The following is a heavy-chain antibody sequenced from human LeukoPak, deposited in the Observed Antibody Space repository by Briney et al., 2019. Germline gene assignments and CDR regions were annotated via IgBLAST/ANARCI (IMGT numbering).Heavy chain of an antibody. CDR2: IYYSGST. CDR3: AKGSSRGNWFDP. J-gene: IGHJ5*02. Sequence: ASETLSLTCTVSGGSISSYYWSWIRQPPGKGLEWIGYIYYSGSTNYNPSLKSRVTISVDTSKNQFSLKLSSVTAADTAVYYCAKGSSRGNWFDPWGQGTLVTVSS. CDR1: GGSISSYY. D-gene: IGHD6-13*01. V-gene: IGHV4-59*01.